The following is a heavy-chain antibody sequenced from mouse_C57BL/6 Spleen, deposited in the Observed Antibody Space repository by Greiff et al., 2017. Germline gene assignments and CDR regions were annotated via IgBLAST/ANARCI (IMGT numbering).Heavy chain of an antibody. CDR2: ISSGGSYT. J-gene: IGHJ1*03. CDR3: ARQVTGTNGYFDV. V-gene: IGHV5-6*01. D-gene: IGHD4-1*01. CDR1: GFTFSSYG. Sequence: EVKLMEPGGDLVKPGGSLKLSCAASGFTFSSYGMSWVRQTPDKRLEWVATISSGGSYTNYPDSVKGRFTISRDNAKNTLYLQMSSLKSEDKDIYYCARQVTGTNGYFDVWGTGTTVTGSS.